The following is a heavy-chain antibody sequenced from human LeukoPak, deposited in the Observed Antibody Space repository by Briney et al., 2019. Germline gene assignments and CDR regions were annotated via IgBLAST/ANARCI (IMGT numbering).Heavy chain of an antibody. D-gene: IGHD6-19*01. J-gene: IGHJ6*02. V-gene: IGHV4-59*01. CDR1: GGSISSYY. Sequence: SETLSLTCTVSGGSISSYYWSWIRQPPGKGLEWIGYIYYSGSTNYNPSLKSRVTISVDTSKNQFSLKLSSVTAADTAVYYCAGDAARGWYPYYGMDVWGQGTTVTVSS. CDR2: IYYSGST. CDR3: AGDAARGWYPYYGMDV.